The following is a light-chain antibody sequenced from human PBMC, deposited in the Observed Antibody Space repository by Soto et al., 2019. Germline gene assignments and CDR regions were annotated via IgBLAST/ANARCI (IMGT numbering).Light chain of an antibody. CDR2: GAS. Sequence: EIVLTQSPGTLSLSPGERATLSCRASQSVSSSYLAWYQQKPGQAPRLLIYGASSRATGIPDRFSGSGSGTDFTLTISRLEPEYCAVFYCQQYGSSPGLTFGGGTLVEIK. V-gene: IGKV3-20*01. J-gene: IGKJ4*01. CDR3: QQYGSSPGLT. CDR1: QSVSSSY.